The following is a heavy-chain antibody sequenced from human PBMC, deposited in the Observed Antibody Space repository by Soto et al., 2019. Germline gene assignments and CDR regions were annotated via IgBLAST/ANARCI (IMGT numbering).Heavy chain of an antibody. CDR3: AHAYGGRSLS. CDR1: GFSLPTDRVG. CDR2: IYWDDTK. Sequence: QITLKESGPTLVKPTQTLTLTCTFLGFSLPTDRVGVGWIRQPPGKALEWLAVIYWDDTKTYRPSLKSRLTITTDTAKNQVALTMTDMDPVDTATYYCAHAYGGRSLSWGQGTLVTVSS. V-gene: IGHV2-5*02. J-gene: IGHJ5*02. D-gene: IGHD1-26*01.